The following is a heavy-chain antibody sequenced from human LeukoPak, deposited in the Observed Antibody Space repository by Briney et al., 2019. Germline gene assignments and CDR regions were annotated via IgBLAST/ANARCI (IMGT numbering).Heavy chain of an antibody. CDR3: ARATTTGDYFDY. CDR1: GGSISSYF. J-gene: IGHJ4*02. CDR2: IYYSGST. Sequence: SETLSLTCTVSGGSISSYFWSWIRQPPEKGLEWIGYIYYSGSTNYNPSLKSRVAISVDTSKNQFSLKLTSVTAADTAVYYCARATTTGDYFDYWGQGTLVTVSS. D-gene: IGHD2-8*02. V-gene: IGHV4-59*12.